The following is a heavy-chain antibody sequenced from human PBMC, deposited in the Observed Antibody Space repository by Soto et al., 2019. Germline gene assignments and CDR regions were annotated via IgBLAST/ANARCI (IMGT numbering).Heavy chain of an antibody. CDR3: AKVGTLRLGELSPRLVPYYYYGMDV. Sequence: GGSLRLSCAASGFTFSSYVMSWVRQAPGKGLEWVSAISGSGGSTYYADSVKGRFTISRDNSKNTLYLQMNSLRAEDTAVYYCAKVGTLRLGELSPRLVPYYYYGMDVWGQGTTVTVSS. CDR1: GFTFSSYV. D-gene: IGHD3-16*02. V-gene: IGHV3-23*01. CDR2: ISGSGGST. J-gene: IGHJ6*02.